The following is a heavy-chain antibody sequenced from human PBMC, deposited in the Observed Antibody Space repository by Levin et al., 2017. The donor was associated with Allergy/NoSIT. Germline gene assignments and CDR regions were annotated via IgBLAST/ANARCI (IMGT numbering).Heavy chain of an antibody. Sequence: SETLSLTCTFYGGSFSDYYWSWIRQPPGKGLEYIGEINHSGSTNYNPSLKSRVTISVDTSKNQFSLKLSSVTAADTAVYYCARGGASYYYGSAYFDYWGQGTLVTVSS. CDR1: GGSFSDYY. D-gene: IGHD3-10*01. J-gene: IGHJ4*02. V-gene: IGHV4-34*01. CDR2: INHSGST. CDR3: ARGGASYYYGSAYFDY.